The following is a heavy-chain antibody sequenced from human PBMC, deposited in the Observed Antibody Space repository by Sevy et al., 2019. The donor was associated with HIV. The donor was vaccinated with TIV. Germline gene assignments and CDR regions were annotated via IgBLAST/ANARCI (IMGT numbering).Heavy chain of an antibody. V-gene: IGHV3-48*03. J-gene: IGHJ1*01. CDR1: GFTFSNYE. D-gene: IGHD1-26*01. Sequence: GGSLRLSCAASGFTFSNYEMNWVRQAPGKGLEWVSYISSSDSTIYYADSVRGRFIISRDNAKNSLYLQMNSLRAEDTAVYHCARDRVGATGLGYFQHWGQGTLVTVSS. CDR3: ARDRVGATGLGYFQH. CDR2: ISSSDSTI.